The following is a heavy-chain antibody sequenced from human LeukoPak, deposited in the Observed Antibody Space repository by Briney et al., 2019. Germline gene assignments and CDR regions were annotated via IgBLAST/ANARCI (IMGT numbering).Heavy chain of an antibody. CDR3: ARGQFGDTAMVADY. D-gene: IGHD5-18*01. J-gene: IGHJ4*02. CDR1: GYTFTSCA. V-gene: IGHV1-3*03. CDR2: INAGNGNT. Sequence: ASVKVSCKASGYTFTSCAMHWVRQAPGQRLEWMGWINAGNGNTKYSQEFQGRVTITRDTSASTAYMELSSLRSEDMAVYYCARGQFGDTAMVADYWGQGTLVTVSS.